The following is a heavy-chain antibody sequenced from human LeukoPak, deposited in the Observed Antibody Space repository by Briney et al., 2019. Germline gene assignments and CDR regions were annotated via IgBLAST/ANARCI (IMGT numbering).Heavy chain of an antibody. J-gene: IGHJ4*02. CDR3: ARDSEAVAGLDW. Sequence: GASVKVSCKTSGYTFSDNYIHWVRQAPGQGLEWMGIINPSVGITTYAQKFQDRVTMTSDTSTSTIYMDLSSLKIEDTAVYYCARDSEAVAGLDWWGQGTLVTASS. CDR1: GYTFSDNY. CDR2: INPSVGIT. V-gene: IGHV1-46*01. D-gene: IGHD6-19*01.